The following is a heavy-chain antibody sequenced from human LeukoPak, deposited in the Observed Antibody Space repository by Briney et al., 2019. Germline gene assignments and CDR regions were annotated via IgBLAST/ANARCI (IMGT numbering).Heavy chain of an antibody. D-gene: IGHD5-12*01. Sequence: ASVKVSCKASGGTFSSYAISWVRQAPGLGLEWMGGIIPIFNSANYTQKFQGRVTITADKSTSTAYMELSSLRSEDTAVYYCARPLGGYDGSGYYFYMDVWGKGTTVTVSS. CDR2: IIPIFNSA. V-gene: IGHV1-69*06. CDR1: GGTFSSYA. J-gene: IGHJ6*03. CDR3: ARPLGGYDGSGYYFYMDV.